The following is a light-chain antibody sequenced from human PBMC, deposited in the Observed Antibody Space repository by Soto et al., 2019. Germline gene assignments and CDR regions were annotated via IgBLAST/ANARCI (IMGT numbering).Light chain of an antibody. J-gene: IGLJ2*01. CDR1: SPNIGGNA. Sequence: QSVLTQPPSASGTPGQRVTISCSGSSPNIGGNAVNWYQQLPGTAPKVLIYSNNNRPSGVPDRFSGSKSGTSASLAIAGLQADDEADYYCQSYDPTLRTSLFGGGTKLTVL. CDR2: SNN. V-gene: IGLV1-44*01. CDR3: QSYDPTLRTSL.